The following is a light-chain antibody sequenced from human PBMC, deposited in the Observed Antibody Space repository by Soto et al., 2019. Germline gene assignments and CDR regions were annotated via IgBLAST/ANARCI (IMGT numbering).Light chain of an antibody. V-gene: IGLV2-11*01. CDR2: GVS. J-gene: IGLJ1*01. CDR1: SSGVGGYKY. Sequence: QSALTQPRSVSGSPGQSVTISCTGTSSGVGGYKYVSWYQQKPGKAPKLIIYGVSRWPSGVPNRFSGSKSGNRASLTISGPQAEDEGDYYCCSYAGGPEVFGTGTKVTVL. CDR3: CSYAGGPEV.